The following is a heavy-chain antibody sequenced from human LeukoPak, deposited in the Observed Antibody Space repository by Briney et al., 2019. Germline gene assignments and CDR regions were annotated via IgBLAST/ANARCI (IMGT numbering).Heavy chain of an antibody. D-gene: IGHD3-3*01. Sequence: PSETLSLTCTVSGGSISSGDYYWSWIRQPPGKGLEWIGYIYYSGSTYYSPSLKSRGTISVDTSNNQFSLKLSSVTAADTAVYYCARITDRTIFGEIMHGFDIWGQGTPVTVSS. V-gene: IGHV4-30-4*01. CDR1: GGSISSGDYY. CDR2: IYYSGST. CDR3: ARITDRTIFGEIMHGFDI. J-gene: IGHJ3*02.